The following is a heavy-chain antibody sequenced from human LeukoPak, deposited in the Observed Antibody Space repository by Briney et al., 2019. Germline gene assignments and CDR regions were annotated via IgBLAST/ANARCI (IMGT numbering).Heavy chain of an antibody. V-gene: IGHV1-18*01. J-gene: IGHJ4*02. CDR1: GYTFTSYG. CDR2: ISAYNGNT. D-gene: IGHD5-18*01. CDR3: ARTSGYSYGGPGPLDY. Sequence: ASVTVSFKGSGYTFTSYGISWVGQAPGQGGEWMGWISAYNGNTNYAQKLQGRFTMTPDPSTSPAYMELRSLRSYDTAVYYCARTSGYSYGGPGPLDYWGQGTLVTVSS.